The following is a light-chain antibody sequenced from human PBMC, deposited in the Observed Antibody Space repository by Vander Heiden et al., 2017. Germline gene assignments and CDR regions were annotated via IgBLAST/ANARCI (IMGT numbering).Light chain of an antibody. V-gene: IGLV1-44*01. J-gene: IGLJ2*01. CDR2: SNN. Sequence: QSVLTQPPSESGTPGQRVTISCSGRSSNIGSNTVNGYQQLPGTAAKLLIYSNNQRPSGVPDRFSGSKSGTSASLAISGLQSEDEADYYCAAWDDSLNGVVFGGGTKLTVL. CDR3: AAWDDSLNGVV. CDR1: SSNIGSNT.